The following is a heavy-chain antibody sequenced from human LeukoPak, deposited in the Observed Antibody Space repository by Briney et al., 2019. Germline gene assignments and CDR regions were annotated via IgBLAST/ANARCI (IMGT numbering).Heavy chain of an antibody. V-gene: IGHV4-39*01. CDR2: IYYSGST. CDR3: ARHLEQLYDFQY. D-gene: IGHD2-2*01. CDR1: GGSISSSSYY. J-gene: IGHJ1*01. Sequence: PSETLSLTCTVSGGSISSSSYYWGSIRQPPGKGLEWIGSIYYSGSTYYNPSLKSRVTISVDTSKNQLSLKLSSVTTADTAVYYCARHLEQLYDFQYRGQGTLVTVSS.